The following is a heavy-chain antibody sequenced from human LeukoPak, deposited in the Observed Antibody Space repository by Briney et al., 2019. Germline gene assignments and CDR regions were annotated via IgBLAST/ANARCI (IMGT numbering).Heavy chain of an antibody. Sequence: YAMSWVRQAPGKGLGWVASLSGSGTTTYYAESMKGRVTISRDNSKNTVFLQMNSLRAEDTAVYYCAKDSSLVGRRGWFDPWGQGTLVTVSS. D-gene: IGHD3-16*01. V-gene: IGHV3-23*01. CDR1: YA. CDR2: LSGSGTTT. CDR3: AKDSSLVGRRGWFDP. J-gene: IGHJ5*02.